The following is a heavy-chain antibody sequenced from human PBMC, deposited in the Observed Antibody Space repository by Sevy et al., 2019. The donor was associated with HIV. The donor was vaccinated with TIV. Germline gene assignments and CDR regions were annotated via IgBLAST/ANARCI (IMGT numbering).Heavy chain of an antibody. CDR2: INAGNGNT. V-gene: IGHV1-3*01. CDR3: TAKGNYDSTGDGQDDY. Sequence: ASVKVSCKASGYTFTSYAMHWVRQAPGQRLEWMGWINAGNGNTKYSQKFQGRVTITRDTSASTAYMELSSLRSEDTAVYYCTAKGNYDSTGDGQDDYWGQGTLVTVSS. D-gene: IGHD3-22*01. J-gene: IGHJ4*02. CDR1: GYTFTSYA.